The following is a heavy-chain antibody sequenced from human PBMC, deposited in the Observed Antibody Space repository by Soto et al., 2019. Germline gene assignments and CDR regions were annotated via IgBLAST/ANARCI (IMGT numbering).Heavy chain of an antibody. CDR1: GGSVSSYY. CDR3: ARGSWGVLTGFFQH. Sequence: QVQLQESGPGLVKPSETLSLTCTVSGGSVSSYYWSWIRQPPGKGLEWIGYISYTGNTNYNPSLKSRVTISVDTSKNKFSLKLSSLTAADTAVYYCARGSWGVLTGFFQHWGQGTLVTVSS. J-gene: IGHJ1*01. V-gene: IGHV4-59*02. CDR2: ISYTGNT. D-gene: IGHD3-16*01.